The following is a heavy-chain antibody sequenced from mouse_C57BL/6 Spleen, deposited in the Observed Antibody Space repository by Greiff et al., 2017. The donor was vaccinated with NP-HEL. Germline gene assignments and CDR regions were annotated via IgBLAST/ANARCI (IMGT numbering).Heavy chain of an antibody. CDR1: GYTFTDYN. CDR2: INPNNGGT. Sequence: VQLQQSGPELVKPGASVKMSCKASGYTFTDYNMHWVKQSHGKSLEWIGYINPNNGGTSYNQKFKGKATLTVNKSSSTAYMELRSLTSEDSAVYYCAGAEWLLAWFAYWGQGTLVTVSA. J-gene: IGHJ3*01. CDR3: AGAEWLLAWFAY. V-gene: IGHV1-22*01. D-gene: IGHD2-3*01.